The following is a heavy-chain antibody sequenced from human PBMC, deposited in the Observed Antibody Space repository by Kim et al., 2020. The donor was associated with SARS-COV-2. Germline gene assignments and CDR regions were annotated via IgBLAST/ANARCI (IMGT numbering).Heavy chain of an antibody. J-gene: IGHJ3*02. Sequence: KGRFTISRDNAKNSLYLQMNSRRAEDTALYYCAKEANNNYDILTEGAFDIWGQGTMVTVSS. V-gene: IGHV3-9*01. CDR3: AKEANNNYDILTEGAFDI. D-gene: IGHD3-9*01.